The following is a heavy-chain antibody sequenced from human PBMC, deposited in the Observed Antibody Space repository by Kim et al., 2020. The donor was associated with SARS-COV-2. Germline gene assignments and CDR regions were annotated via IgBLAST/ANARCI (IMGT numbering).Heavy chain of an antibody. CDR1: GFTFNNYA. CDR2: VTATGGST. J-gene: IGHJ4*02. CDR3: AKGTLSRWTFDY. Sequence: GGSLRLSCAASGFTFNNYAMSWVRQAPGKGPEWVSSVTATGGSTHSPESVKGRFAMSRDNSRDTLFLQMNSLRAEETAVYYCAKGTLSRWTFDYWGQGTLVTVSS. V-gene: IGHV3-23*01.